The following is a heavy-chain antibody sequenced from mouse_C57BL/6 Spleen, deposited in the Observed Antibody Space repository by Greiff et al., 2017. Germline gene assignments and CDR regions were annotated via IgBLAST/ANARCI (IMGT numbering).Heavy chain of an antibody. J-gene: IGHJ2*01. V-gene: IGHV1-9*01. CDR3: ARDYYGRRTYY. D-gene: IGHD1-1*01. CDR2: ILPGSGST. Sequence: VQLQHSGAELMKPGASVKLSCKATGYTFTGYWIEWVKQRPGHGLEWIGEILPGSGSTTYNEKFKGKATFTADTSSNTAYMQLSSLTTVDSAIYYCARDYYGRRTYYWGQGTTLTVSS. CDR1: GYTFTGYW.